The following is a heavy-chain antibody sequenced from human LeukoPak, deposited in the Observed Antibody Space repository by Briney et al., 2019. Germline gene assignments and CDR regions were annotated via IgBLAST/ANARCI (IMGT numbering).Heavy chain of an antibody. CDR3: AKYYDFWSGYPTAPVDY. D-gene: IGHD3-3*01. J-gene: IGHJ4*02. CDR2: ISGSGGST. V-gene: IGHV3-23*01. Sequence: GGSLRLSCAASGFTFSSYAMSWVRQAPGKGLEWVSAISGSGGSTYYADSVKGRFTISRDNSKNTLYLQMNSLRAEDTAVYYCAKYYDFWSGYPTAPVDYWGQGTLVTVSS. CDR1: GFTFSSYA.